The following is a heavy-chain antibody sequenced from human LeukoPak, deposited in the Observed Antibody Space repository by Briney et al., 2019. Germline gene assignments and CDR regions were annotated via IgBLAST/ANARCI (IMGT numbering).Heavy chain of an antibody. D-gene: IGHD6-19*01. CDR1: GFTFSTYW. CDR2: VNSDGTIT. Sequence: GGSLRLSCAASGFTFSTYWMHWVRQAPGKGLVWVSRVNSDGTITNYADSVKGGFTISRDNAKNTQYLQMNSLRAEDTGVYYCARRMETSGSFDYWGQGTLVTVSS. V-gene: IGHV3-74*01. J-gene: IGHJ4*02. CDR3: ARRMETSGSFDY.